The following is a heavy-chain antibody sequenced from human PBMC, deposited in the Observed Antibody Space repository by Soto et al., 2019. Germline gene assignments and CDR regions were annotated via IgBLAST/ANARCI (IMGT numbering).Heavy chain of an antibody. CDR1: GFTFSSYG. J-gene: IGHJ6*02. Sequence: GGSLRLSCAASGFTFSSYGMHWVRQAPGKGLEWVAVTSYDGSNKYYADSVKGRSTISRDNSKNTLYLQMNSLRAEDTAVYYCAKVIQLWSYYDGMDVWGQGTTVTVS. D-gene: IGHD5-18*01. CDR2: TSYDGSNK. V-gene: IGHV3-30*18. CDR3: AKVIQLWSYYDGMDV.